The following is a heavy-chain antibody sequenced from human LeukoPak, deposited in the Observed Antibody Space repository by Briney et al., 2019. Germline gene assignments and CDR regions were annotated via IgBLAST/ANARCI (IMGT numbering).Heavy chain of an antibody. Sequence: GGSLRLSCAASRFTFNSYAMSWVRQAPGKGLEWVSAISASGGTTYYADSVKGRFTISRDNSENTLFLQMNSLRAEDMAVYYCAKEPQEYCSSTSCPNWFDLWGQGTLVTVSS. CDR2: ISASGGTT. V-gene: IGHV3-23*01. CDR3: AKEPQEYCSSTSCPNWFDL. D-gene: IGHD2-2*01. CDR1: RFTFNSYA. J-gene: IGHJ5*02.